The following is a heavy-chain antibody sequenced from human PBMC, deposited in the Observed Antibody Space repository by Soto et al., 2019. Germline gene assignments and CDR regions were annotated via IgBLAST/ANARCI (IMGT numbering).Heavy chain of an antibody. CDR3: ASVAASSGSYYLHYFDY. D-gene: IGHD1-26*01. CDR1: GYTFTSYY. V-gene: IGHV1-46*01. Sequence: QVQLVQSGAEVKKPGASVKVSCKASGYTFTSYYMHWVRQAPGQGLEWMGIINPSGGSTSYAQKFQGRVTMTRDTSTSTVYMELSSLRSEDTAVYYCASVAASSGSYYLHYFDYWGQGTLVTVSS. CDR2: INPSGGST. J-gene: IGHJ4*02.